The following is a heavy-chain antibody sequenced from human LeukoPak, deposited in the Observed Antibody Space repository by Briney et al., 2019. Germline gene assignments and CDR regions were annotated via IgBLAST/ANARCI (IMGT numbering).Heavy chain of an antibody. CDR2: IRSKANSYAT. D-gene: IGHD4-11*01. J-gene: IGHJ4*02. V-gene: IGHV3-73*01. Sequence: GGSLRLSCAASGFTFSGSAIHWVRQASGKGLEWVGRIRSKANSYATSSAASVKGRFTISRDDSKNTAYLQMNSLRVEDTAVYFCARDKYDYSDYKSSEYWGQGTLVTVSS. CDR1: GFTFSGSA. CDR3: ARDKYDYSDYKSSEY.